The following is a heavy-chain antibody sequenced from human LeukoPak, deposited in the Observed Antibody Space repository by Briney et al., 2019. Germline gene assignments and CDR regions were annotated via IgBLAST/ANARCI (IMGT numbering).Heavy chain of an antibody. CDR3: AKSRGYYDKGPDGMDV. Sequence: ASVKVSCKASGYTFTSYDINWVRQATGQGLEWMGWMNPNSGNTGYAQKFQGRVTITRNTSISTAYMELSSLRAEDTAVYYCAKSRGYYDKGPDGMDVWGQGTTVTVSS. CDR1: GYTFTSYD. J-gene: IGHJ6*02. CDR2: MNPNSGNT. D-gene: IGHD3-22*01. V-gene: IGHV1-8*03.